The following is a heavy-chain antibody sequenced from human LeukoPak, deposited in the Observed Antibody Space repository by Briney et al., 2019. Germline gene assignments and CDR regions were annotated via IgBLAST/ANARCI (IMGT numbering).Heavy chain of an antibody. CDR2: INSDGSST. J-gene: IGHJ6*03. CDR3: ARASGIAAAGTVYYYYYYMDV. Sequence: PGGSLRLSCAASGFTFSSYWMPWVRQAPGKGLVWVSRINSDGSSTSYADSVKGRFTISRDNAKNTLYLQMNSLRAEDTAVYYCARASGIAAAGTVYYYYYYMDVWGKGTTVTVSS. D-gene: IGHD6-13*01. V-gene: IGHV3-74*01. CDR1: GFTFSSYW.